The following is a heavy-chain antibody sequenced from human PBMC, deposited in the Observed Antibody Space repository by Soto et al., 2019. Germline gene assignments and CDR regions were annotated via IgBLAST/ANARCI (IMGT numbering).Heavy chain of an antibody. J-gene: IGHJ4*02. V-gene: IGHV3-33*01. CDR2: IWNDGNSK. Sequence: GGSLRLSCVAPGFIFNSYGMHWVRQAPGKGLAGVAVIWNDGNSKDYLDSVKGRFTISRDNCNNNVYLQMDSLRADDTAVYYCATAALYYYWGGSHFDYWGQGTPLTDSS. CDR1: GFIFNSYG. CDR3: ATAALYYYWGGSHFDY. D-gene: IGHD2-21*01.